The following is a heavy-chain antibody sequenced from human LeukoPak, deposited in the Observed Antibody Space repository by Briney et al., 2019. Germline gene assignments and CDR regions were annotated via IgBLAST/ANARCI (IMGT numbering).Heavy chain of an antibody. Sequence: SETLSLTCSVSGGSISGYYWSWIRQPAGKGLEWLGRVYTSGSTNYNPSLKSRATISMDTSKNQFSLKLSSVTAADTAVYYCARDGRQRVTMDTGALDIWGQGTMVTVSS. CDR2: VYTSGST. J-gene: IGHJ3*02. CDR3: ARDGRQRVTMDTGALDI. CDR1: GGSISGYY. V-gene: IGHV4-4*07. D-gene: IGHD3-10*01.